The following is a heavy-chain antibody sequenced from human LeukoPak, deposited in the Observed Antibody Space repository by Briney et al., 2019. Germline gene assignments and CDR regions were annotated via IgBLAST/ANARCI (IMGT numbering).Heavy chain of an antibody. J-gene: IGHJ4*02. V-gene: IGHV3-48*03. Sequence: GGSLRLSCAASGFTFSSYEMNWVRQAPGKGLEWVSYISSSDGTIYYADSVGGRFTFSSDNAKNSLYLQMNSLRADDTAVYYCARVSESYHDYWGQGTLVTVSS. CDR3: ARVSESYHDY. CDR2: ISSSDGTI. D-gene: IGHD1-26*01. CDR1: GFTFSSYE.